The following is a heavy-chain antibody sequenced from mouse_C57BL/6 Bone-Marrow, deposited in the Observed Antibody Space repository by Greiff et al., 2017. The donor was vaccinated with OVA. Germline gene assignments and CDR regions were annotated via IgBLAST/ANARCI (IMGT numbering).Heavy chain of an antibody. Sequence: QVQLQQPGAELVMPGASVKLSCKASGYTFTSYWMHWVKQRPGQGLEWIGEIDPSDSYTNYNQKFKGKSTLTVDKSSSTAYMQLSSLTSEDSAVYYCARKAYGNYPYYAMDYWGQGTSVTVSS. V-gene: IGHV1-69*01. CDR1: GYTFTSYW. D-gene: IGHD2-10*02. J-gene: IGHJ4*01. CDR2: IDPSDSYT. CDR3: ARKAYGNYPYYAMDY.